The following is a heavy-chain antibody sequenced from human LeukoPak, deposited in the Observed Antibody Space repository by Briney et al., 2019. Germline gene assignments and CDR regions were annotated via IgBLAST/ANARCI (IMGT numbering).Heavy chain of an antibody. CDR3: ARLLYPDAFDI. D-gene: IGHD2-8*01. CDR2: IYYSGST. J-gene: IGHJ3*02. V-gene: IGHV4-59*08. Sequence: SETLSLTCTVSGGSISSYYWSWIRQPPGKGLEWIGYIYYSGSTYYNPSLKSRVTISVDTSKNQFSLKLSSVTAADTAVYYCARLLYPDAFDIWGQGTMVTVSS. CDR1: GGSISSYY.